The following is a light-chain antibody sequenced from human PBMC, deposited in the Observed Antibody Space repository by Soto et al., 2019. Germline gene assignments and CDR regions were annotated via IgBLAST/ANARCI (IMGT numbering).Light chain of an antibody. J-gene: IGKJ1*01. CDR3: QQYGSSSWT. CDR2: GTS. Sequence: EIVLTQPPGTLSLSPGERATLSCRASQSVSSSYLAWYQQKPGQAPRLLIYGTSSRATAIPDRFSGSGSGTDFTLTISRLEPEDLAVYYCQQYGSSSWTFGQGTKV. CDR1: QSVSSSY. V-gene: IGKV3-20*01.